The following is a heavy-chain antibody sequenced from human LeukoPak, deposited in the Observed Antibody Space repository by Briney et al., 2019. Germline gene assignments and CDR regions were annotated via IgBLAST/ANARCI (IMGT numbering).Heavy chain of an antibody. CDR1: GFTFTYYA. V-gene: IGHV3-30-3*01. D-gene: IGHD6-13*01. CDR2: ISYDGTTQ. Sequence: GGSLRLSCAASGFTFTYYAMHWVRQAPGKGLEWVSIISYDGTTQYYADSVKGRFIISRDNSKNTLSLQMNSLRSDDTAVYYCTRVGQQSFSLRWGQGTLVTVSS. J-gene: IGHJ4*02. CDR3: TRVGQQSFSLR.